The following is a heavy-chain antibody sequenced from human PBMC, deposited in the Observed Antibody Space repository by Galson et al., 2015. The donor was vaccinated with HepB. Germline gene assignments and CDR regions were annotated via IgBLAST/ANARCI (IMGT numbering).Heavy chain of an antibody. V-gene: IGHV3-15*01. J-gene: IGHJ3*02. CDR1: GFTFSNAW. CDR2: IKSKTDGGTT. Sequence: SLRLSCAASGFTFSNAWMSWVRQAPGKGLEWVGRIKSKTDGGTTDYAAPVKGRFTISRDDSKNTLYLQMNSLKTEDTAVYYCTYSPRMNDFWSGYPENHDAFDIWGQGTMVTVSS. D-gene: IGHD3-3*01. CDR3: TYSPRMNDFWSGYPENHDAFDI.